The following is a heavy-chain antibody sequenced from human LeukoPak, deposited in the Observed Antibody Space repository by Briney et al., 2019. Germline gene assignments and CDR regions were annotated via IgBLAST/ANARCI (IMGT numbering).Heavy chain of an antibody. Sequence: FGTANYAQKFQGRVTITADESTSTAYMELSSLRSDDTAVYYCAILSDGAYCGGDCFYLDYWGQGTLVTVSS. V-gene: IGHV1-69*01. J-gene: IGHJ4*02. CDR3: AILSDGAYCGGDCFYLDY. D-gene: IGHD2-21*02. CDR2: FGTA.